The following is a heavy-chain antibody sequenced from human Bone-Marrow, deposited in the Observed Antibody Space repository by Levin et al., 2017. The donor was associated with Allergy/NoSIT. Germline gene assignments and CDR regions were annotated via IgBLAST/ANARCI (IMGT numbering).Heavy chain of an antibody. CDR1: GFTFSRYV. CDR2: ISHDETSI. J-gene: IGHJ3*01. Sequence: PGESLKISCVVSGFTFSRYVLHWVRQAPGKGLEWVAVISHDETSIIYADSVKGRFTISKDNSKNTLYLQMNILRDEDTAMYYCATAGPTSGYADAFEFWGQGTLVTVSS. CDR3: ATAGPTSGYADAFEF. D-gene: IGHD3-22*01. V-gene: IGHV3-30*04.